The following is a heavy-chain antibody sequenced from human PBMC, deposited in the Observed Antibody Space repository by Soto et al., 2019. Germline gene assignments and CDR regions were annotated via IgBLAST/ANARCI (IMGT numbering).Heavy chain of an antibody. Sequence: GASVKVSCKASGYTFTSYGISWVRQAPGQGLEWMGWISAYNGNTNYAQKLQGRVTMTTDTSTSTAYMELRSLRSDDTAVYYCARTYYYDSSGYYPPSYWGQGTLVTVSS. CDR2: ISAYNGNT. J-gene: IGHJ4*02. V-gene: IGHV1-18*01. CDR1: GYTFTSYG. D-gene: IGHD3-22*01. CDR3: ARTYYYDSSGYYPPSY.